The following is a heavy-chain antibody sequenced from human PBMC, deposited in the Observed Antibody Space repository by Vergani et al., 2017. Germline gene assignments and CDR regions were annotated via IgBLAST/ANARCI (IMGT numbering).Heavy chain of an antibody. J-gene: IGHJ4*02. CDR2: ISYDGSNK. CDR3: AKDSGAGDSSSWLLFDY. CDR1: GFTFSSYG. V-gene: IGHV3-30*18. D-gene: IGHD6-13*01. Sequence: QVQLVESGGGVVQPGRSLRLSCAASGFTFSSYGMHWVRQAPGKGLEWVAVISYDGSNKYYADSVKGRFTISRDNSKNTLYLQMNSLRAEDTAVYYCAKDSGAGDSSSWLLFDYWGQGTLVTVSS.